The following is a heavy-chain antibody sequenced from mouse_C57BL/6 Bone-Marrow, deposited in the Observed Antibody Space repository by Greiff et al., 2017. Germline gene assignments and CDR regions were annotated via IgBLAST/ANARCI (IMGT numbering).Heavy chain of an antibody. CDR2: IWTGGGT. D-gene: IGHD2-2*01. CDR1: GFSLTSYA. J-gene: IGHJ1*03. Sequence: VMLVESGPGLVAPSQSLSITCPVSGFSLTSYAISWVRPPPGKGLEWLRVIWTGGGTNSNSALKSRLSISKGNSKSQVFLKMNSLQTDDTARYYCARLWLRPYWYFDVWGTGTTVTVSS. CDR3: ARLWLRPYWYFDV. V-gene: IGHV2-9-1*01.